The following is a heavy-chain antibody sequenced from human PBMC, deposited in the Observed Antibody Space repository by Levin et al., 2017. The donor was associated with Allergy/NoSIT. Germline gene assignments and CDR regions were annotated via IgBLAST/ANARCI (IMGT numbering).Heavy chain of an antibody. V-gene: IGHV4-34*01. CDR3: ARSVRRGNDY. CDR1: GGSFSGYY. CDR2: INHSGST. J-gene: IGHJ4*02. D-gene: IGHD3-10*01. Sequence: KSSETLSLTCAVYGGSFSGYYWSWIRQPPGKGLEWIGEINHSGSTNYNPSLKSRVTISVDTSKNQFSLKLSSVTAADTAVYYCARSVRRGNDYWGQGTLVTVSS.